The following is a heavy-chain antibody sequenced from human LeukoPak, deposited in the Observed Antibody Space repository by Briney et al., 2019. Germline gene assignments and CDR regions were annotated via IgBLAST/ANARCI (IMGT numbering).Heavy chain of an antibody. Sequence: ASVKVSCKASGYTFTSYGIGWVRQAPGQGLEWMGWISTYNGKRNYAQKFQDRVTMTTDTSTSTAYMELRNLRFDDTAVYYCARDGTSTDDYWGQGTLVTVSS. CDR2: ISTYNGKR. D-gene: IGHD2-2*01. J-gene: IGHJ4*02. CDR1: GYTFTSYG. V-gene: IGHV1-18*01. CDR3: ARDGTSTDDY.